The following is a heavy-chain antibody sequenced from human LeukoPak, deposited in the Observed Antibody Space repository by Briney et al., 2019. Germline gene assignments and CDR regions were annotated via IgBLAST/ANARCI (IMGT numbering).Heavy chain of an antibody. Sequence: GESLKISCKGSGYSFTSYWIGWVSQMPGKGLEWMGIIYPGDSDTRYSPSFQGQVTISADKSISTAYLQWSSLKASDTAMYYCARRYDILTGNKYYYYYMDVWGKGTTVTVSS. CDR2: IYPGDSDT. V-gene: IGHV5-51*01. CDR3: ARRYDILTGNKYYYYYMDV. J-gene: IGHJ6*03. D-gene: IGHD3-9*01. CDR1: GYSFTSYW.